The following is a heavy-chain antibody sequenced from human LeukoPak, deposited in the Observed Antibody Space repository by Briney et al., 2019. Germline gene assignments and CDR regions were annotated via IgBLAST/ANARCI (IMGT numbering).Heavy chain of an antibody. CDR1: GGSISSYY. CDR3: ARDGIGGSSWFIDY. J-gene: IGHJ4*02. V-gene: IGHV4-59*01. D-gene: IGHD6-13*01. Sequence: SETLSLTCTVSGGSISSYYWSWIRQPPGKGLEWIGYLYFSGSTTYNPSLKSRVTISVDTSKNQFSLKLSSVTAADTAVYYCARDGIGGSSWFIDYWGQGTLVTVSS. CDR2: LYFSGST.